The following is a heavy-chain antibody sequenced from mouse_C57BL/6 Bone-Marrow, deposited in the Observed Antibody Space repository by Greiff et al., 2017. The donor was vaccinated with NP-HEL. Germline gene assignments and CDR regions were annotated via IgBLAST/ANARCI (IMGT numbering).Heavy chain of an antibody. D-gene: IGHD2-1*01. J-gene: IGHJ4*01. Sequence: EVKLVESGGGLVQSGRSLRLSCATSGFTFSDFYMEWVRQAPGKGLEWIAASRNKANDYTTEYSASVKGRFIVSRDTSQSILYLQMNALRAEDTAIYYCARDHYGNLYAMDYWGQGTSVTVSS. CDR3: ARDHYGNLYAMDY. CDR1: GFTFSDFY. V-gene: IGHV7-1*01. CDR2: SRNKANDYTT.